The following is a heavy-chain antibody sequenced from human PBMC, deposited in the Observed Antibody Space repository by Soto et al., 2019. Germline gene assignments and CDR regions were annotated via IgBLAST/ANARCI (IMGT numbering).Heavy chain of an antibody. CDR3: ARGSGAGTTFLGYGKREKNWFDP. J-gene: IGHJ5*02. CDR1: GFTFSSYS. V-gene: IGHV3-48*01. D-gene: IGHD1-7*01. Sequence: GGSLRLSCAASGFTFSSYSMNWVRQAPGKGLEWVSYISSSSSTIYYADSVKGRFTISRDNAKNSLYLQMNSLRAEDTAGYYCARGSGAGTTFLGYGKREKNWFDPWGQGTLVTVSS. CDR2: ISSSSSTI.